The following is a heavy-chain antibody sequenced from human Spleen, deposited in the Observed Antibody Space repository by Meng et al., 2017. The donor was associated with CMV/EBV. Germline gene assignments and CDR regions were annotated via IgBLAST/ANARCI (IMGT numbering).Heavy chain of an antibody. CDR2: INPKSGVT. D-gene: IGHD3-3*01. CDR3: AKSLRFSPMGP. V-gene: IGHV1-2*02. J-gene: IGHJ5*02. Sequence: YCKASGYTFTGYYIHWVRHAPGQGLEWMGWINPKSGVTKYAQKFQDRVTMTRDTSITTASMELSRLKSDDTAMYYCAKSLRFSPMGPWGQGTLVTVSS. CDR1: GYTFTGYY.